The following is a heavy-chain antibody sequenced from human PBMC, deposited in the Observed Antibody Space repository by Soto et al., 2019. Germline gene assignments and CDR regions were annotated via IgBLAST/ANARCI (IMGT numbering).Heavy chain of an antibody. Sequence: GESLKISWKGSGYSFTSYWIRWVRQMPGKGLEGVGRIDPSESYTNYSPSFQGHVTISADKSISTAYLQWSRLKASDTAMYYWATSSAYYCMDVWGQGTTVTVSS. V-gene: IGHV5-10-1*01. CDR2: IDPSESYT. CDR1: GYSFTSYW. CDR3: ATSSAYYCMDV. J-gene: IGHJ6*02.